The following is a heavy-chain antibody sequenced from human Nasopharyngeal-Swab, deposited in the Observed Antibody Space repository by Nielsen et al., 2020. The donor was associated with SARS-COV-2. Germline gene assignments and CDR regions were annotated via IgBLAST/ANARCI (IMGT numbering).Heavy chain of an antibody. D-gene: IGHD3-22*01. J-gene: IGHJ4*02. Sequence: ASVNVSCKASGYTFTSYGIRWVRQAPGQGLEWMGWISAYNGNTNYAQKLQGRVTLTTDTSTSPAYMELMSLRSDDTAVYYCARELYDEDDVYYDSSGYSSWGQGTLVTVSS. CDR3: ARELYDEDDVYYDSSGYSS. CDR1: GYTFTSYG. CDR2: ISAYNGNT. V-gene: IGHV1-18*01.